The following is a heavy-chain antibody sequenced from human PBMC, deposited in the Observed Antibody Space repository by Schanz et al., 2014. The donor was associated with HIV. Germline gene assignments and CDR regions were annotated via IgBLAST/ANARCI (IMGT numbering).Heavy chain of an antibody. CDR1: GGSFSSFS. J-gene: IGHJ5*02. Sequence: QVQLVQSGAEVQKPGSSVQVSCKASGGSFSSFSITWVRQAPGQGLEWMGGIIPMFGSANYAQKFLGRVTISADESTSTGYMDLSNLRSDDTAVYYCATCLITSGCSSWGQGTLVTVSS. V-gene: IGHV1-69*01. D-gene: IGHD6-19*01. CDR3: ATCLITSGCSS. CDR2: IIPMFGSA.